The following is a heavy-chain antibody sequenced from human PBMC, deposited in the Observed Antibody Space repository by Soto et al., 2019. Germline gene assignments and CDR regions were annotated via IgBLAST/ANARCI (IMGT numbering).Heavy chain of an antibody. V-gene: IGHV1-18*01. Sequence: QVQLVQSGAEVKKPGALVKVSCKASGYTFTTYGISWVRQAPGQGLEWMGWISAYNSNTNYAQKLQGRVTLTTDTSSRTAYMELRSLRSDDTAVYYYARREYYGSGSLNYWGQGTLVTVSS. D-gene: IGHD3-10*01. J-gene: IGHJ4*02. CDR3: ARREYYGSGSLNY. CDR1: GYTFTTYG. CDR2: ISAYNSNT.